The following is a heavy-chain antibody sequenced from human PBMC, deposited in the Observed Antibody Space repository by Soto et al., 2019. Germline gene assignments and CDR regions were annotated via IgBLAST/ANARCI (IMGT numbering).Heavy chain of an antibody. Sequence: PGGSLRLSCAASGFTFSSYWMSWVRQAPGKGLEWVANIKQDGNDKHYVDSVKGRFTISRDNAKNTLYLQMNSLRAEDTAVYYCARDGRFDQYYFDYWGQGTLVTVSS. D-gene: IGHD2-2*01. V-gene: IGHV3-7*01. CDR2: IKQDGNDK. CDR1: GFTFSSYW. CDR3: ARDGRFDQYYFDY. J-gene: IGHJ4*02.